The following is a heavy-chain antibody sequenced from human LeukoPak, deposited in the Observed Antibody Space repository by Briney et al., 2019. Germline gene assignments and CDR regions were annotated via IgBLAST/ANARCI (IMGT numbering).Heavy chain of an antibody. Sequence: GASAKVSCKASGGTFSSYAISWVRQAPGQGLEWMGGIIPIFGTANYAQKFQGRVTITADKSTSTAYMELSSLRSEDTAVYYCARVIGVDTAMVADYWGQGTLVTVSS. J-gene: IGHJ4*02. D-gene: IGHD5-18*01. V-gene: IGHV1-69*06. CDR1: GGTFSSYA. CDR2: IIPIFGTA. CDR3: ARVIGVDTAMVADY.